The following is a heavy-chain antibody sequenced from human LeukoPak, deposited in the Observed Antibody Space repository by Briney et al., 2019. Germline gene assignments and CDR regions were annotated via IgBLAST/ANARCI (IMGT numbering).Heavy chain of an antibody. V-gene: IGHV3-23*01. CDR1: GFTFSSYA. D-gene: IGHD6-19*01. CDR3: AKFQMGGWFYYFDY. CDR2: ISGSGGST. J-gene: IGHJ4*02. Sequence: GGSLRLSCAASGFTFSSYAMSWVRQAPGKGLEWVSAISGSGGSTYYADSAKGRFTISRDNSKNTLYLQMNSLRAEDTAVYYCAKFQMGGWFYYFDYWGQGTLVTVSS.